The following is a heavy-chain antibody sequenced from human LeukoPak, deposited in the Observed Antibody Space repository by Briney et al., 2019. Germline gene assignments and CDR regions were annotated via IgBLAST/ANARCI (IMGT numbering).Heavy chain of an antibody. CDR2: INPNSGGT. D-gene: IGHD6-13*01. Sequence: ASVKVSCKASGYTFTGYYMHWVRQAPGQGLEWMGWINPNSGGTNYAQKFQGRVTMTRDTSISTAYMELNRLRSDDTAVYYCARDIAAAGTGWFDPWGQGTLVTVSS. V-gene: IGHV1-2*02. CDR1: GYTFTGYY. J-gene: IGHJ5*02. CDR3: ARDIAAAGTGWFDP.